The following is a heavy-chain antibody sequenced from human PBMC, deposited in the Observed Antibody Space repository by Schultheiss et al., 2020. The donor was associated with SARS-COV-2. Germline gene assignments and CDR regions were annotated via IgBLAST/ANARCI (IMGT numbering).Heavy chain of an antibody. J-gene: IGHJ4*02. V-gene: IGHV3-30*03. CDR2: ISYDGSNK. Sequence: GGSLRLSCAASGFTFSSYGMHWVRQAPGKGLEWVAVISYDGSNKYYADSVKGRFTISRDNAKNSLYLQMNSLRAEDTAVYYCARVGDKFGELRPLDYWGQGTLVTVSS. D-gene: IGHD3-10*01. CDR3: ARVGDKFGELRPLDY. CDR1: GFTFSSYG.